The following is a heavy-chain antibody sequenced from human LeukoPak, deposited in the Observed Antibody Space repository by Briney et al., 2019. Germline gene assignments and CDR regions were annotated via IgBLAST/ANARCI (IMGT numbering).Heavy chain of an antibody. V-gene: IGHV3-53*01. D-gene: IGHD6-13*01. CDR1: GFTVSNNY. CDR3: ARFNEQQMYFQN. CDR2: IYSGGNT. Sequence: GGSLRLSCAASGFTVSNNYMSWVRQAPGKGLEWVSVIYSGGNTYHADSVKGRFTTSGDNPKNTVDLQMNSLRVEDTAVYYCARFNEQQMYFQNWGQGTLVSVSS. J-gene: IGHJ1*01.